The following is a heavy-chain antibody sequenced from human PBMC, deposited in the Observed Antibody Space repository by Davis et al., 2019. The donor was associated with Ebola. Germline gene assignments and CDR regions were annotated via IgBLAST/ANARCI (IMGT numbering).Heavy chain of an antibody. D-gene: IGHD2-2*01. Sequence: SSVTVSRKASVGTFSSYANSWVRQAPGQGLEWMGGIIPIFGTANYAQKFQGRVTITADESTSTAYMELSSLRSDDTAVYYCASLEGSYCSSTSCQGGMDVWGQGTTVTVS. CDR1: VGTFSSYA. CDR3: ASLEGSYCSSTSCQGGMDV. CDR2: IIPIFGTA. V-gene: IGHV1-69*13. J-gene: IGHJ6*02.